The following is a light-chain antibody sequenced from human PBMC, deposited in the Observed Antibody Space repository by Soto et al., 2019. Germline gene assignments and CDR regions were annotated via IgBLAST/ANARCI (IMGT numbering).Light chain of an antibody. Sequence: EIVMTQSPATLSVSPGERATLSCRASESVNNNLAWYQQKPGQPPRLLICLASIRATGIPARFSGSGSGTEFTLTISSLQSEDFAVYYCQQYNKWPLSFGGGTKAEL. CDR2: LAS. CDR1: ESVNNN. V-gene: IGKV3D-15*01. J-gene: IGKJ4*01. CDR3: QQYNKWPLS.